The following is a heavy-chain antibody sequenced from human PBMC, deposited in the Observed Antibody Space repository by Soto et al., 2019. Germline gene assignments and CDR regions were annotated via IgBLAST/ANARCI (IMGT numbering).Heavy chain of an antibody. J-gene: IGHJ5*02. V-gene: IGHV4-30-2*01. CDR3: AGMPYTSGLRFDP. D-gene: IGHD6-19*01. CDR1: GDSYSISTYS. CDR2: IYQSGVT. Sequence: SETLSLTCNMSGDSYSISTYSWSWIRQPPGKALQWIGFIYQSGVTSYNPSLASRVSISLDRSNNQCSLKLKSLTAADTAVYFCAGMPYTSGLRFDPWGPGTLVTVSS.